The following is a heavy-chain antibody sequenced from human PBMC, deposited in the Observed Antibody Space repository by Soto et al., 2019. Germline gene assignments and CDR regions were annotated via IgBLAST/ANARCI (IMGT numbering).Heavy chain of an antibody. V-gene: IGHV1-69*13. Sequence: ASVKVSCKASGGTFSSYAISWVRQAPGQGLEWMGGIIPIFGTANYAQKFQGRVTITADESTSTAYMELSSLRSEDTAVYYCSIAARPGHYYYYGMDVWGQGTTVTVSS. J-gene: IGHJ6*02. CDR3: SIAARPGHYYYYGMDV. CDR2: IIPIFGTA. CDR1: GGTFSSYA. D-gene: IGHD6-6*01.